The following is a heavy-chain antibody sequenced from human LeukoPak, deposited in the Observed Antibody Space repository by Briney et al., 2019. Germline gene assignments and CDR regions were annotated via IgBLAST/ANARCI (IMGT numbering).Heavy chain of an antibody. CDR1: GFTFSSYA. CDR2: ISGSGGST. D-gene: IGHD2-15*01. J-gene: IGHJ6*03. CDR3: AKSAGYCSGGSCYDYYYMDV. Sequence: GGSLRPSCAASGFTFSSYAMSWVRQAPGKGLEWVSAISGSGGSTYYADSVKGRFTISRDNSKNTLYLQMNSLRAEDTAVYYCAKSAGYCSGGSCYDYYYMDVWGKGTTVTVSS. V-gene: IGHV3-23*01.